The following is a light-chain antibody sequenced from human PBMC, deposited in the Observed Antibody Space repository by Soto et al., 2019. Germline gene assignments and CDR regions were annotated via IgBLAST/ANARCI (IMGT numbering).Light chain of an antibody. CDR1: QSVLYSSNNKNY. Sequence: DIVMTQSPDSLAVSLGERATINCKSSQSVLYSSNNKNYLAWYQQKPGQPPKLLIYWASTRESGVPDRFSGSGSGTDFTLTISGLQAEDVAVYHCQQYYRTPGYTFGPGTKVDIK. CDR2: WAS. CDR3: QQYYRTPGYT. J-gene: IGKJ3*01. V-gene: IGKV4-1*01.